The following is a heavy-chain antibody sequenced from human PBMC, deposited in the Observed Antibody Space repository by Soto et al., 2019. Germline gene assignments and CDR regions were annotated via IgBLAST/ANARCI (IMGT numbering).Heavy chain of an antibody. D-gene: IGHD3-22*01. CDR2: IIPIFGTA. V-gene: IGHV1-69*13. J-gene: IGHJ4*02. CDR1: GGTFSSYA. CDR3: ARDLGYYASDGYFDY. Sequence: SVKVSCKASGGTFSSYAISWVRQAPGQGLEWMGGIIPIFGTANYAQKFQGRVTITADESTSTAYMELSSLRAEDTAVYYCARDLGYYASDGYFDYWGQGTLVTVSS.